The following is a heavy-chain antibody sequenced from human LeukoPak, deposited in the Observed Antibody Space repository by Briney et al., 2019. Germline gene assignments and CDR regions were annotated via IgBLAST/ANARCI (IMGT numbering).Heavy chain of an antibody. CDR3: AIPYFDSSGYPTGFDY. J-gene: IGHJ4*02. V-gene: IGHV3-30*02. CDR1: GFTFSSYG. D-gene: IGHD3-22*01. Sequence: WRSLRLSCAASGFTFSSYGMHWVRQAPGKGLYWATFIRYDGSNKYYADSVKGRFTISRDNSNNTLYLQMNSLRAEDTAVYYCAIPYFDSSGYPTGFDYWGQGTLVTVSS. CDR2: IRYDGSNK.